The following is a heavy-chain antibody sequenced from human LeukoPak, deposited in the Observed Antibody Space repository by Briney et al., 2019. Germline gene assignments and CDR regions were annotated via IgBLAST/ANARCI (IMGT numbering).Heavy chain of an antibody. J-gene: IGHJ4*02. V-gene: IGHV4-59*01. CDR1: GGSISSYY. D-gene: IGHD5-12*01. CDR3: ARGGDSGYDFIDY. CDR2: IYYSGST. Sequence: SETLSLTCTVSGGSISSYYWSWIRQPPGKGLKWIGYIYYSGSTNYNPSLKSRVTISVDTSKNQFSLKLSSVTAADTAVYYCARGGDSGYDFIDYWGQGTLVTVSS.